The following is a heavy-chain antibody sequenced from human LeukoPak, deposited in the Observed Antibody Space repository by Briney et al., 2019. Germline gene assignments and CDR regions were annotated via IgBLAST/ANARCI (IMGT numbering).Heavy chain of an antibody. D-gene: IGHD6-19*01. CDR1: GFTFDDYA. CDR2: ISWNSGNI. Sequence: QTGGSLRLSCAASGFTFDDYAMHWVRQAPGKGLEWVSGISWNSGNIGYADSVKGRFTISRDNAKNSLYLQMNSLRAEDTAVYYCAKQGVAGFQHWGQGTLVTVSS. J-gene: IGHJ1*01. V-gene: IGHV3-9*01. CDR3: AKQGVAGFQH.